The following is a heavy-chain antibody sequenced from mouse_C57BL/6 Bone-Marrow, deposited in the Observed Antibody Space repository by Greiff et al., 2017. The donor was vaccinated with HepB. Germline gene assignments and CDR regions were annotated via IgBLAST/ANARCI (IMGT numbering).Heavy chain of an antibody. D-gene: IGHD1-1*01. Sequence: QVQLQQPGAELVKPGASVKMSCKASGYTFTSYWITWVKQRPGQGLEWIGDIYPGSGSTNYNEKFKSKATLTVDTSSSTAYMQLSSLTSEDSAVYYCARFITTVVAHWYFDVWSTGTTVTVSS. CDR3: ARFITTVVAHWYFDV. CDR2: IYPGSGST. J-gene: IGHJ1*03. V-gene: IGHV1-55*01. CDR1: GYTFTSYW.